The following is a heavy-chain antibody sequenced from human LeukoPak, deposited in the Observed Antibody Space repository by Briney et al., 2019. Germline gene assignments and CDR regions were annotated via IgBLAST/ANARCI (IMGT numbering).Heavy chain of an antibody. D-gene: IGHD3-10*01. Sequence: GGSLRLSCAASGFTFSNAWMSWVRQAPGKGLEWVGRIKSKNDGGTPDYAAPVKGRFTISRDDSKTTLYLQMNSLKTDEDTAVYYCISHYYGSGGYDYWGQGTLVTVSS. CDR3: ISHYYGSGGYDY. CDR2: IKSKNDGGTP. CDR1: GFTFSNAW. J-gene: IGHJ4*02. V-gene: IGHV3-15*01.